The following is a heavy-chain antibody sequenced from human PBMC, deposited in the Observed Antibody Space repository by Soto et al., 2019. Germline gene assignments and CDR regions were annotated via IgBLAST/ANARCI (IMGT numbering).Heavy chain of an antibody. D-gene: IGHD3-10*01. CDR2: IYYSGST. V-gene: IGHV4-39*01. Sequence: SETLSLTCIFSGFSISSSSYYWGWIRQPPGKGLEWIGSIYYSGSTYYNPSLKSRVTISVDTSKNQFSLKLSSVTAADTAVYYCARRGSGSYFDYWGQGTLVTVSS. CDR1: GFSISSSSYY. J-gene: IGHJ4*02. CDR3: ARRGSGSYFDY.